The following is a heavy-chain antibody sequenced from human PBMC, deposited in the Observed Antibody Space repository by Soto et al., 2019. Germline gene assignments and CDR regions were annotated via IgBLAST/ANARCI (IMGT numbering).Heavy chain of an antibody. D-gene: IGHD3-22*01. CDR3: ARDRVESGYPEYFQH. V-gene: IGHV3-53*01. CDR1: GFTVSSNY. CDR2: IYSGGST. Sequence: EVQLVESGGGLIQPGGSLRLSCAASGFTVSSNYMSWVRQAPGKGLEWVSVIYSGGSTYYADSVKGRFTISRDNSKNTLYLQMNSLRAVDRAVYYCARDRVESGYPEYFQHWGQGTLVTVSS. J-gene: IGHJ1*01.